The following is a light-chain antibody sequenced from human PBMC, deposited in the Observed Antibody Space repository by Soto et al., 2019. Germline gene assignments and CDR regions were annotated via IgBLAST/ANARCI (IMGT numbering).Light chain of an antibody. V-gene: IGKV3D-11*02. CDR2: DES. J-gene: IGKJ1*01. CDR1: HSVRSS. CDR3: QQRHNWHST. Sequence: TQSPAALSVSQGERATLSCRASHSVRSSLAWYPQKPGRAPRLLLYDESNSVPGMAATLVGGRSGTAVSLLIITLEPEDDVVYYCQQRHNWHSTFGQGTKV.